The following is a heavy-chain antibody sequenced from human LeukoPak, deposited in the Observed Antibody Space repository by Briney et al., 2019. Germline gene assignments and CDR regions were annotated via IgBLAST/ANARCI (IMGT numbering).Heavy chain of an antibody. D-gene: IGHD2-2*01. J-gene: IGHJ5*02. CDR3: ARGGELRYCSSTSCPNWFDP. Sequence: ASVKVSCKAFGYTFIGYYMHWVRQAPGQGLEWMGIINPRADSTSYAQKFQGRVTMTRDTSTSTVYMELSSLRSEDTAVYYCARGGELRYCSSTSCPNWFDPWGQGTLVTVSS. V-gene: IGHV1-46*01. CDR1: GYTFIGYY. CDR2: INPRADST.